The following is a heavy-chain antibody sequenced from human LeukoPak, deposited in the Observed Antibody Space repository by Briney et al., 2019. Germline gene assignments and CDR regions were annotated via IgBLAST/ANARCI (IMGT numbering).Heavy chain of an antibody. D-gene: IGHD6-13*01. CDR2: IYYSGSS. CDR1: GGSITNYY. J-gene: IGHJ4*02. V-gene: IGHV4-59*01. Sequence: SETLSLTCTVSGGSITNYYWSWIRQPPGKGLEWIGHIYYSGSSNYNPSLKSRVTISMDTSKNQFSLRLSSVTAADTAVYYCARVGQLAFDYWGQGTLVTVSS. CDR3: ARVGQLAFDY.